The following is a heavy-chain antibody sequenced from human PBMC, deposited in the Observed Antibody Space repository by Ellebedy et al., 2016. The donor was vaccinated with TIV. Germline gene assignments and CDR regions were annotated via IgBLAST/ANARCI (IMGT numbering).Heavy chain of an antibody. CDR1: GFIFNNYA. CDR2: ISGSGGST. CDR3: ARGVTSKAQFDF. V-gene: IGHV3-23*01. J-gene: IGHJ4*02. D-gene: IGHD2-21*02. Sequence: PGGSLRLSCAASGFIFNNYALTWARQAPGKGLEFVSGISGSGGSTNYANSVKGRFTISRDNSKNTLYLQMNSLRAEDTAVYYCARGVTSKAQFDFWGQGTLVTVSS.